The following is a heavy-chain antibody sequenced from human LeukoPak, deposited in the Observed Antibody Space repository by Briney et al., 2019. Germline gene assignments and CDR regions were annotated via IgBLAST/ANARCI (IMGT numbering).Heavy chain of an antibody. D-gene: IGHD3-16*01. J-gene: IGHJ6*03. CDR2: IYHSGST. Sequence: SETLSLTCTVSGYSISSGYYWGWIRQPPGKGLEWIGSIYHSGSTYYNPSLKSRVTISVDTSKNQFSLKLSSVTAADTAVYYCAGGKGYYYYYMDVWGKGTTVTISS. CDR1: GYSISSGYY. V-gene: IGHV4-38-2*02. CDR3: AGGKGYYYYYMDV.